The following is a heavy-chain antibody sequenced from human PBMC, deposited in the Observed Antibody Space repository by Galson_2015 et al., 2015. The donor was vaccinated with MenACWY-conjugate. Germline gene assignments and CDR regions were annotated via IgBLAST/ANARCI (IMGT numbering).Heavy chain of an antibody. J-gene: IGHJ4*02. V-gene: IGHV4-39*07. CDR3: ARGVNLASMAGY. CDR2: IHYSRTT. Sequence: ETLSLTCTVSGGSVYSEDYWWGWIRQPPGGGLEWMASIHYSRTTHYNPSLKSRVTISVDTSKNQFSLTMTSVTAADTAVYYCARGVNLASMAGYWGQGTLVTVSS. D-gene: IGHD3-3*02. CDR1: GGSVYSEDYW.